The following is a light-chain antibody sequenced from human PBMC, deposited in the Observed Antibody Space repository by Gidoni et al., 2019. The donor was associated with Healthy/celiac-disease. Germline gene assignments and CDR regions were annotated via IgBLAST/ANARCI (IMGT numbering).Light chain of an antibody. CDR3: QQYGSSPGVT. Sequence: EIVLTQSPGTLSLSPGERATLSCRASQSVSSSYLAWYQQKPGQAPRLLIYGASSRATGIPDRFSVSGSGTDFTLTISRLEPEDFAVYYCQQYGSSPGVTFGPGIKVDIK. V-gene: IGKV3-20*01. CDR2: GAS. J-gene: IGKJ3*01. CDR1: QSVSSSY.